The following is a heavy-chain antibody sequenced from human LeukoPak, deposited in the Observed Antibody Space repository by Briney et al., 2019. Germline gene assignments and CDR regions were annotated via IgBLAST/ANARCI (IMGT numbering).Heavy chain of an antibody. CDR3: ARPLNTVHDTFDV. D-gene: IGHD4-11*01. V-gene: IGHV4-31*03. CDR1: GGSASSGGYY. Sequence: SETLSLTCIVSGGSASSGGYYWVWIRQRPGKGLEWIGYIYSTSSASYNPSLMSRLTIAVGTSKNQFSLKLSSVPASDTAVYYCARPLNTVHDTFDVWGQGTMVTVSS. J-gene: IGHJ3*01. CDR2: IYSTSSA.